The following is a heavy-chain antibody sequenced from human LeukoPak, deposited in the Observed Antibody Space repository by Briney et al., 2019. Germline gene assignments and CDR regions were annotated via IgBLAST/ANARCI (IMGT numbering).Heavy chain of an antibody. J-gene: IGHJ6*02. Sequence: SETLSLTCAVYGGSFSGYYWSWIRQPPGKGLEWIGEINHSGSTNYNPSLKSRVTISVDTSKNQFSLQLNSVTPDDTALYYCARTTGTDLMDVWGQGTTVTVSS. V-gene: IGHV4-34*01. D-gene: IGHD1-1*01. CDR3: ARTTGTDLMDV. CDR1: GGSFSGYY. CDR2: INHSGST.